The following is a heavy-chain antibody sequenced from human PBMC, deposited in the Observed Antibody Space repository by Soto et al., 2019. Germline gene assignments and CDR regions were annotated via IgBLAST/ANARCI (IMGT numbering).Heavy chain of an antibody. V-gene: IGHV4-59*01. CDR1: GDPINSYY. CDR3: TRDGGRYYAMDV. J-gene: IGHJ6*02. CDR2: IYYSRST. Sequence: ETLSLSCTVPGDPINSYYWSWIRQPPGKGLEWIGNIYYSRSTKYNPSLKSRVTISVDTSKNQFFLNLSSVTAADTAVYYCTRDGGRYYAMDVWGQGTTVTVPS. D-gene: IGHD3-3*01.